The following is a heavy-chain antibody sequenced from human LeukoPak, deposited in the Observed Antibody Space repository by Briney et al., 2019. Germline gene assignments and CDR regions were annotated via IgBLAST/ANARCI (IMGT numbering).Heavy chain of an antibody. CDR3: ARLRGYTYGNPGY. J-gene: IGHJ4*02. Sequence: PSETLSLTCTVSGASISSSSCYWGWIRQPPGKGLEWIGSIYYNGDTYYNSSLKSRLTISVDTSKNQSTLKLSSMTAADTALYYCARLRGYTYGNPGYWGQGSLVTVSS. D-gene: IGHD5-18*01. V-gene: IGHV4-39*01. CDR1: GASISSSSCY. CDR2: IYYNGDT.